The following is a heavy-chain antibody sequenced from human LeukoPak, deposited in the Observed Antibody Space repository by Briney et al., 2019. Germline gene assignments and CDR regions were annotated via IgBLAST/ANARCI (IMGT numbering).Heavy chain of an antibody. J-gene: IGHJ4*02. CDR1: GGTFSSYA. V-gene: IGHV1-18*01. D-gene: IGHD3-22*01. CDR2: ISAYNGNT. Sequence: ASVKVSCKASGGTFSSYAISWVRQAPGQGLEWMGWISAYNGNTNYAQKLQGRVTMTTDTSTSTAYMELRSLRSDDTAVYYCARRGPYYDSSGPTDYWGQGTLVTVSS. CDR3: ARRGPYYDSSGPTDY.